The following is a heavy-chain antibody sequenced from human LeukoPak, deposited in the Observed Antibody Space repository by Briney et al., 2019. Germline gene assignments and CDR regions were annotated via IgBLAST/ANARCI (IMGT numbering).Heavy chain of an antibody. Sequence: SETLSLTCTASGGSISSGGYYWSWIRQHPGKGLEWIGYIYYSGSIYYNPSLKSRVTISVDTSKNQFSLKLSSVTAADTAVYYCAQGIYDSSGYYYVNYWGQGTLVTVSS. CDR1: GGSISSGGYY. CDR3: AQGIYDSSGYYYVNY. CDR2: IYYSGSI. D-gene: IGHD3-22*01. V-gene: IGHV4-31*03. J-gene: IGHJ4*02.